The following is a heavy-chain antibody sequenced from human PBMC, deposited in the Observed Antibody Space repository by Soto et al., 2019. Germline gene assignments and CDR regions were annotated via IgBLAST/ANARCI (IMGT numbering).Heavy chain of an antibody. Sequence: PSETLSLTCAVYGGSFSGYYWSWIRQPPGKGLEWIGEINHSGSTNYNPSLKSRVTISVDTSKNQFSLKLSSVTAADTAVYYCARVGTTGTTDPGNYYMAGWGKGTTVTVSS. V-gene: IGHV4-34*01. CDR3: ARVGTTGTTDPGNYYMAG. D-gene: IGHD1-1*01. J-gene: IGHJ6*03. CDR1: GGSFSGYY. CDR2: INHSGST.